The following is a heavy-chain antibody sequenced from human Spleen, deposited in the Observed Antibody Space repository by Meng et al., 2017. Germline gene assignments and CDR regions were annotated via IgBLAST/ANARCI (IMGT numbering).Heavy chain of an antibody. D-gene: IGHD2-2*01. J-gene: IGHJ4*02. CDR3: ARDLDCSSTSCDDY. Sequence: SETLSLTCTVSGGSISSGGYSWTWIRQHPGKGLEWIGYIYYSGSTYYNPSLKSRVTISLDTSKNQFSLRLSSVTAADTAVYYCARDLDCSSTSCDDYWGQGTLVTVSS. CDR2: IYYSGST. V-gene: IGHV4-31*03. CDR1: GGSISSGGYS.